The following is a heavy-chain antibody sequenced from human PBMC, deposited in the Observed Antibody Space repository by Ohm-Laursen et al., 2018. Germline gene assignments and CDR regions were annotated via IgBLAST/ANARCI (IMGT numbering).Heavy chain of an antibody. CDR1: GFTFSSYW. V-gene: IGHV3-21*01. CDR2: ISSGTTYI. D-gene: IGHD2-15*01. Sequence: SLRLSCTASGFTFSSYWMSWVRQAPGKGLEWVSSISSGTTYIYYADSVKGRFTISRDNAKNSIYLQMSSLRAEDTAVYYCARRRCSDGACYPVDSWGQGTLVTVSS. CDR3: ARRRCSDGACYPVDS. J-gene: IGHJ4*02.